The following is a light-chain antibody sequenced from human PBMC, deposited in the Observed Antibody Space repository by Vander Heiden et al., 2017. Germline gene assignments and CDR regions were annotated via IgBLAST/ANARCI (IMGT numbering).Light chain of an antibody. V-gene: IGKV1-5*03. CDR3: QQYDSYSAT. J-gene: IGKJ1*01. Sequence: DIQMTQSPSTLSASVGDRVTITCRASQSISRWLDWYQQKPGKAPKLLIYKASSLESGVPSRFSGSGSGTEFTLTISSLQTDDFATYYCQQYDSYSATFGQGTKVEIK. CDR2: KAS. CDR1: QSISRW.